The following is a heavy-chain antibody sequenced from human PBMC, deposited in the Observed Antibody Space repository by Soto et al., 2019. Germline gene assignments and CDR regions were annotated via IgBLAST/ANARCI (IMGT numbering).Heavy chain of an antibody. CDR3: ARVLWGTFDS. D-gene: IGHD7-27*01. V-gene: IGHV3-7*04. Sequence: EVQLVESGGGLVQPGGSLRLSCAASGFTFSNFWMSWVRQVPGKGLEWVANIKQDGSGESYVASVKGRITISRDNAKNSLYLQINSLRAEDTAVYYCARVLWGTFDSWGQGTLVTVTS. CDR1: GFTFSNFW. CDR2: IKQDGSGE. J-gene: IGHJ4*02.